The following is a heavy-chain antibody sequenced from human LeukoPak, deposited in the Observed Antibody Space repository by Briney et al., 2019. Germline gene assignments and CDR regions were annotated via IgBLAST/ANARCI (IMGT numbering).Heavy chain of an antibody. CDR3: ARVSLRGNFDY. V-gene: IGHV3-30*04. D-gene: IGHD3-16*01. J-gene: IGHJ4*02. CDR1: GFTFSSYA. CDR2: ISYDGSNK. Sequence: GGSLRLSCAASGFTFSSYAMHWVRQAPGKGLEWVAVISYDGSNKYYADSVKGRFTISRDNSKNTLYLQMNSLRAEDTAVYYCARVSLRGNFDYWGQGTLVTVSS.